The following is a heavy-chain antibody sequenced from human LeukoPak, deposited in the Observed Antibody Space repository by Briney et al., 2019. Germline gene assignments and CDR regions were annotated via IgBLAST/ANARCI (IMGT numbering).Heavy chain of an antibody. V-gene: IGHV3-20*04. CDR3: ARSKSQNCSGGSCYIDYYYMDV. CDR2: INWNGGAT. Sequence: GGSLRLSCAASGFTFDDYGMSWVRQAPGKGLEWVSGINWNGGATGYADSVKGRFTISRDNAKNSLYLQMNSLRAEDTAVYYCARSKSQNCSGGSCYIDYYYMDVWGKGTTVTISS. D-gene: IGHD2-15*01. CDR1: GFTFDDYG. J-gene: IGHJ6*03.